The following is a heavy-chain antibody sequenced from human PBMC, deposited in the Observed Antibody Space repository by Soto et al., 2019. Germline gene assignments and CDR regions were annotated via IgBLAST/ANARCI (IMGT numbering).Heavy chain of an antibody. CDR3: ARGGGSTKVDY. Sequence: QVQLQESGPGLVKPSQTLSLTCTVSGGSITSSGYYWSWIRQHPGEGLEWIGFTSNSGSTSYNPHLQSRGTISVDPSSNQFSLNLKSVTAADTAVYYCARGGGSTKVDYWGQGTLAPVSP. CDR2: TSNSGST. CDR1: GGSITSSGYY. J-gene: IGHJ4*02. V-gene: IGHV4-31*03. D-gene: IGHD2-2*01.